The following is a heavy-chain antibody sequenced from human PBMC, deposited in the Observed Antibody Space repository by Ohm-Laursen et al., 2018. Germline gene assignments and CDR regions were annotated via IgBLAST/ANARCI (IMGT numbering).Heavy chain of an antibody. CDR3: ARGLWWFDP. Sequence: TLSLTCSVSGYSISSGYFWGWIRQPPGKGLEWIGSNYHSGGPYYNPSLKSRVTISVDTSKNQFSLKLSSVTAADTALYYCARGLWWFDPWGQGTLVTVSS. CDR1: GYSISSGYF. J-gene: IGHJ5*02. V-gene: IGHV4-38-2*02. CDR2: NYHSGGP.